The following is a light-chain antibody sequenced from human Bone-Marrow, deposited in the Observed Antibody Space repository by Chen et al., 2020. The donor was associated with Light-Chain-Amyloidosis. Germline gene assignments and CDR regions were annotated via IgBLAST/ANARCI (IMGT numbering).Light chain of an antibody. J-gene: IGLJ1*01. V-gene: IGLV2-14*01. CDR2: AVS. CDR1: SGDVGTFNY. Sequence: QSALTQPASVSGSPGQSLTISCTGTSGDVGTFNYVSWFQQHPGKAPKVMIYAVSNRPSGVSHRFAGSKSGNTASLTICGLQAEDEADYYCSSFTSSSSYVFGPGTKVTVL. CDR3: SSFTSSSSYV.